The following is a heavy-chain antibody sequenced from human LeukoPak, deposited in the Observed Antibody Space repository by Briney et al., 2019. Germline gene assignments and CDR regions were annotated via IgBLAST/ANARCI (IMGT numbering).Heavy chain of an antibody. D-gene: IGHD3-22*01. CDR1: GFTFDSFG. V-gene: IGHV3-33*01. Sequence: GGSLRLSCAASGFTFDSFGMHWVRQVPGKGLEWVAIIWYEGSNKYYADSVKGRFTISRDNSKNTVYLQMNSLRAEDTAVYFCARGFKAYYDNSGYYYYFDYWGQGTLVTVSS. CDR2: IWYEGSNK. CDR3: ARGFKAYYDNSGYYYYFDY. J-gene: IGHJ4*02.